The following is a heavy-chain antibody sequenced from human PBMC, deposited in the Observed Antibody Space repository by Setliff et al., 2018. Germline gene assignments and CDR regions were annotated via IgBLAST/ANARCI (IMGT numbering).Heavy chain of an antibody. V-gene: IGHV3-30*03. D-gene: IGHD7-27*01. J-gene: IGHJ4*01. Sequence: PGGSLRLSCAASGFAFDSYAMHRVRQAPGKGLEWVAIIFHDGRDIYYGDSVQGRFAISRDNSKNTLYLQMNSLRSDDTAVYYCAGVHWTTNWFLHYWGQGTLVTVSS. CDR3: AGVHWTTNWFLHY. CDR1: GFAFDSYA. CDR2: IFHDGRDI.